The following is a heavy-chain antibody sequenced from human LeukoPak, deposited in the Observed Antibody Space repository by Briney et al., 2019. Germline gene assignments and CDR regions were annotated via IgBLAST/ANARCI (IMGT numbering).Heavy chain of an antibody. Sequence: SQTLSLTCAVSGGSISSGGYSWSWIRQRPGKGLEWIGYIYHSGSTYYNPSLKSRVTISVDRSKNQFSLKLSSVTAADTAVYYCARGWREIYGGAFDPWGQGTLVTVSS. CDR3: ARGWREIYGGAFDP. V-gene: IGHV4-30-2*01. CDR2: IYHSGST. J-gene: IGHJ5*02. D-gene: IGHD3-16*01. CDR1: GGSISSGGYS.